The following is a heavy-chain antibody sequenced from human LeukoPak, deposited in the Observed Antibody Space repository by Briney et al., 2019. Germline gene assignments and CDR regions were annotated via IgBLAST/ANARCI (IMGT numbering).Heavy chain of an antibody. CDR3: ARHRADWIYPIDFDY. J-gene: IGHJ4*02. CDR1: GYSFTNSW. D-gene: IGHD1-7*01. V-gene: IGHV5-51*01. CDR2: IYPGDSDT. Sequence: GESLKISSKGSGYSFTNSWIGWVRPMPGKGLEWMGIIYPGDSDTRYSPSFQGQVAISADKPISTAYLQWSSLKASDTAMYYCARHRADWIYPIDFDYWGQGTLVTVSS.